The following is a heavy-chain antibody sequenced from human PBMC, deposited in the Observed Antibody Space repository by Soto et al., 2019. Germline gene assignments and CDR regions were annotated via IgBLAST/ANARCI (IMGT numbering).Heavy chain of an antibody. CDR1: GGIFNTYA. V-gene: IGHV1-69*01. J-gene: IGHJ4*02. CDR2: IIPIFGPP. CDR3: ARDRDYYGAGKYDNRNDL. Sequence: QVQLVQSGPEVKEPGSSVKLTCKVSGGIFNTYAISWLRQAPGQGLEWMGGIIPIFGPPNYAQRFQGRVTSTADESTSTADMELSRLRSDDTAVYYCARDRDYYGAGKYDNRNDLGGQGTLGSVSS. D-gene: IGHD3-10*01.